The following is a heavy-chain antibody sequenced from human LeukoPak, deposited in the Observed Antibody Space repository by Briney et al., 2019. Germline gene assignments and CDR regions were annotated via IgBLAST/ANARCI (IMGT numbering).Heavy chain of an antibody. V-gene: IGHV3-74*01. CDR1: GFAFISYW. CDR3: ARPSYPHWYFDL. J-gene: IGHJ2*01. Sequence: GGSPRLSCAASGFAFISYWMHWVRQAPGKGLVWVSRINSDGSTTTYADSVKGRFTISRDNANNTLYLQMNSLSAEDTAVYYCARPSYPHWYFDLWGRGTLVTVSS. CDR2: INSDGSTT.